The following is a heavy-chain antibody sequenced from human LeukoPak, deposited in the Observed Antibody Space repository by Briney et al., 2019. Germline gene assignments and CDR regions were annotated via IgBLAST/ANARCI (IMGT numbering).Heavy chain of an antibody. D-gene: IGHD3-3*01. J-gene: IGHJ5*02. CDR3: ARGGGTYYDFWSGNNWFDP. CDR2: ISSSSSYT. V-gene: IGHV3-11*06. CDR1: GFTFSDYY. Sequence: KTGGSLRLSCAASGFTFSDYYMSWIRQAPGKGLEWVSYISSSSSYTNYADSVKGRFTISRDNAKNSLYLQMNGLRAEDTAVYYCARGGGTYYDFWSGNNWFDPWGQGTLVTVSS.